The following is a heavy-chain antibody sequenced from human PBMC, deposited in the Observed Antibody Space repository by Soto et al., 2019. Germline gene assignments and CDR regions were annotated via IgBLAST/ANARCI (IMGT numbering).Heavy chain of an antibody. J-gene: IGHJ5*01. CDR2: IHHSGSI. CDR3: ARGYDWFDP. Sequence: SETLSLTCSVSGGSTSDSYWSWIRQPPGKGLEWIAYIHHSGSIYYNPSLKSRATISIDTSKNHFSLNLASVTGADTAVYYCARGYDWFDPWGQGTLVTVSS. D-gene: IGHD1-1*01. V-gene: IGHV4-59*01. CDR1: GGSTSDSY.